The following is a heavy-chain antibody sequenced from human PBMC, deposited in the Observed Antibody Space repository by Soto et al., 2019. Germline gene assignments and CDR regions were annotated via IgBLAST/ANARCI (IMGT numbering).Heavy chain of an antibody. CDR1: GGSVTSGDFY. Sequence: PSETLSLTCTVTGGSVTSGDFYWSWIRQPPGKGLEWIGYIYVNESAYYNPSLKSRCTISVDTSKNQFSLKLSSVTAADTTIYYCAALLAGGWGQGSLVTVSS. V-gene: IGHV4-30-4*01. D-gene: IGHD3-10*01. CDR2: IYVNESA. J-gene: IGHJ4*01. CDR3: AALLAGG.